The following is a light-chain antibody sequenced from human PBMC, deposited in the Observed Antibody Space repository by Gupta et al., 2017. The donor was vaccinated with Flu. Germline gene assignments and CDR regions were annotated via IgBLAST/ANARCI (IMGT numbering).Light chain of an antibody. Sequence: QFVLTQPPSVSGALGQWVTISCTGDAANIGSGFGVHWYQQIPGRAPRLIMFENNKRPSGVPARFSGSSSGYSGSLAIAGLQAEDEADYYCQSYDTSLSGSVVFGGGTRVTVL. V-gene: IGLV1-40*01. J-gene: IGLJ2*01. CDR3: QSYDTSLSGSVV. CDR2: ENN. CDR1: AANIGSGFG.